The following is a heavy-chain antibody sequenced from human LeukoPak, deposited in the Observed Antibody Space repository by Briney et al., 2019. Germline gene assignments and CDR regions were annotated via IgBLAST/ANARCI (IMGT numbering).Heavy chain of an antibody. CDR2: IYYSGST. J-gene: IGHJ4*02. V-gene: IGHV4-59*01. CDR3: ARVDPDSSSTLEVFDY. CDR1: GGSISSYY. D-gene: IGHD6-6*01. Sequence: SETLSLTCTVSGGSISSYYWSWIRQPPGKGLEWIGYIYYSGSTNYNPSLKSRVTISVDTSKNQFPLKLSSVTAADTAVYYCARVDPDSSSTLEVFDYWGQGTLVTVSS.